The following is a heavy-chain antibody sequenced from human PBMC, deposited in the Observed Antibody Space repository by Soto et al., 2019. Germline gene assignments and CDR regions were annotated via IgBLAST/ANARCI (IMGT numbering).Heavy chain of an antibody. CDR3: ERVKSLEWSPTSMDV. CDR2: IWYDGSNK. CDR1: GFTFSSYG. Sequence: GGSLRLSCAASGFTFSSYGMHWVRQAPGKGLEWVAVIWYDGSNKYYADSVKGRFTISRDNSRNTLYLQMNSLRAEDTAVYYCERVKSLEWSPTSMDVWGQGTTVTVSS. J-gene: IGHJ6*02. V-gene: IGHV3-33*01. D-gene: IGHD3-3*01.